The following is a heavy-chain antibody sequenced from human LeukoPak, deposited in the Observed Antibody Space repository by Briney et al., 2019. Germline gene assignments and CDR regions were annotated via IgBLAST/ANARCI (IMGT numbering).Heavy chain of an antibody. CDR3: ASSAHTSGSNAFDI. CDR2: INPNSGGT. V-gene: IGHV1-2*02. Sequence: APVKVSCKGSGYTFTGHYMHWVRQAPGQGLEWKGTINPNSGGTNYAQKFQGRVSMTRDTSISTAYMELSRVRSDDTAVYYCASSAHTSGSNAFDIWGQGTMVAVSS. D-gene: IGHD1-1*01. CDR1: GYTFTGHY. J-gene: IGHJ3*02.